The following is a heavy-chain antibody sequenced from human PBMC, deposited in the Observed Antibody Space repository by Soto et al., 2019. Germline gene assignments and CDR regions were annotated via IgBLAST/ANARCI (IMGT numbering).Heavy chain of an antibody. CDR3: ARDVGEYYGSGSYYNVDYYYYYGMDV. CDR2: ISSSSTTI. Sequence: GSPRLSCAASGFTFSSYSMNWVRQQQGKWLEWVSYISSSSTTIYYADSVKGLFTISRDHAKNSLYPQMNSLRDEDTAVYYCARDVGEYYGSGSYYNVDYYYYYGMDVWGQGTTVTVSS. D-gene: IGHD3-10*01. J-gene: IGHJ6*02. V-gene: IGHV3-48*02. CDR1: GFTFSSYS.